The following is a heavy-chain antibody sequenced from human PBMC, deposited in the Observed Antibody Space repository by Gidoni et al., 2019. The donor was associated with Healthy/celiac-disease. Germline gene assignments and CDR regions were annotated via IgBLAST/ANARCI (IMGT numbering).Heavy chain of an antibody. CDR2: ISYDGSNK. Sequence: QVQLVESGGGVVPTGRSLRLSCAAYGFTFSSYGMHWVRQAPGKGLEWVSVISYDGSNKYYADSVKGRFTISRDNSKNTQYLQMNSLRAEDTAVYYCAKDTRGGMDVWGKGTTVTVSS. V-gene: IGHV3-30*18. CDR1: GFTFSSYG. J-gene: IGHJ6*03. D-gene: IGHD3-10*01. CDR3: AKDTRGGMDV.